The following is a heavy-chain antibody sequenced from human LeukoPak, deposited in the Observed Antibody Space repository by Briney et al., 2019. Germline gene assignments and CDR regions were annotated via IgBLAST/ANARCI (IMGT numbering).Heavy chain of an antibody. CDR3: ARDPPHCSSTSCERNFDY. J-gene: IGHJ4*02. CDR2: INPNSGGT. Sequence: ASVKVSCKASGYTFTGYYMNWVRRAPGQRLEWMGWINPNSGGTNYTQKFQGRVTMTRETSISTAYMELSRLRSDDTAVYYCARDPPHCSSTSCERNFDYWGQGTLVTVSS. CDR1: GYTFTGYY. D-gene: IGHD2-2*01. V-gene: IGHV1-2*02.